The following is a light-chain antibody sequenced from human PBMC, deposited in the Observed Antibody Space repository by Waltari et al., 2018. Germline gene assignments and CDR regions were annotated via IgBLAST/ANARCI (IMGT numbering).Light chain of an antibody. CDR3: QHRSNWPLFT. CDR1: QSVSSY. Sequence: EIVLTQSPATLSLSPGERATLSCRASQSVSSYLAWYRQKPGQAPRLLIYDASNRATGIPARFSGSGSGTDFTLTISSLEPEDFAVYYCQHRSNWPLFTVGPGTKVDFK. V-gene: IGKV3-11*01. CDR2: DAS. J-gene: IGKJ3*01.